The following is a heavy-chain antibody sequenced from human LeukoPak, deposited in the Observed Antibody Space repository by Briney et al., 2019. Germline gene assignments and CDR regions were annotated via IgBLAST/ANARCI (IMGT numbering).Heavy chain of an antibody. CDR1: GFTFSSYS. V-gene: IGHV3-21*01. CDR3: AREKDYYDSSGYAYYYYYGMDV. D-gene: IGHD3-22*01. Sequence: GGSLRLSCAASGFTFSSYSMNWVRQAPGKGLEWVSSISSSSSYIYYADSVKGRFTISRDNAKNSLYLQMNSLRAEDTAVYYCAREKDYYDSSGYAYYYYYGMDVWGQGTTVTVSS. CDR2: ISSSSSYI. J-gene: IGHJ6*02.